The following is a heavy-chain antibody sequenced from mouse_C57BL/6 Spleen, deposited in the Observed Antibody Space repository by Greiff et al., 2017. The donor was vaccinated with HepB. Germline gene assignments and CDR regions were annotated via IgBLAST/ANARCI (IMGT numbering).Heavy chain of an antibody. J-gene: IGHJ3*01. D-gene: IGHD2-4*01. V-gene: IGHV1-80*01. CDR1: GYAFSSYW. Sequence: VQLQQSGAELVKPGASVKISCKASGYAFSSYWMNWVKQRPGKGLEWIGQIYPGDGDTNYNGKFKGKATLTADKSSSTAYMQLRSLTSEDSAVYFCARGGDYYDYDGGAWFAYWGQGTLVTVSA. CDR3: ARGGDYYDYDGGAWFAY. CDR2: IYPGDGDT.